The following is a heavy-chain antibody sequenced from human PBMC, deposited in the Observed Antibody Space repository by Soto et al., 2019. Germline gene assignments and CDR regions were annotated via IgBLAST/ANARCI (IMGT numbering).Heavy chain of an antibody. CDR1: GFTFSSYG. CDR2: ISYDGSNK. CDR3: ANIGSSPEGY. D-gene: IGHD6-13*01. J-gene: IGHJ4*02. V-gene: IGHV3-30*18. Sequence: ESGGGVVQPGRSLRLSCAASGFTFSSYGMHWVRQAPGKGLEWVAVISYDGSNKYYADSVKGRFTISRDNSKNTLYLQMNSLRAEDTAVYYCANIGSSPEGYWGQGTLVTVSS.